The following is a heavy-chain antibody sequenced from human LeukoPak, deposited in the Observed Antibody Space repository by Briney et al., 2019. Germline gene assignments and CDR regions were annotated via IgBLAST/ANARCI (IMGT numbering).Heavy chain of an antibody. CDR2: ITPSVDTT. CDR1: GYTFTNYL. D-gene: IGHD2-8*02. V-gene: IGHV1-46*01. J-gene: IGHJ4*02. CDR3: VREESGGYFDY. Sequence: GASVKVSCKASGYTFTNYLLHWVRQAPEQGLEWVGRITPSVDTTNYAQKFRDRVTMTRDTSTSTVYMELSSLRSEDTAVYHCVREESGGYFDYWGQGTLVTVSS.